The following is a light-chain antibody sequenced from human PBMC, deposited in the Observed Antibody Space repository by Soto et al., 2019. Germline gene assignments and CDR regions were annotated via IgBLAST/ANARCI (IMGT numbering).Light chain of an antibody. V-gene: IGKV1-33*01. Sequence: DILMTQSPSSLSASVGDRVTITCQASQDISNYLNWYQQKPGKAPELLIYDASNLETGVPSRFSGSGSGTDFTFTITSLQPEDIATYYCQQCDDLPFTFGQGTRLEIK. CDR1: QDISNY. CDR2: DAS. J-gene: IGKJ2*01. CDR3: QQCDDLPFT.